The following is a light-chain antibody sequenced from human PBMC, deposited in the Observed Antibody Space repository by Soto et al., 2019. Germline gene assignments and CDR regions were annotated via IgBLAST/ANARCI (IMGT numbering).Light chain of an antibody. CDR2: KAS. V-gene: IGKV1-5*03. CDR1: QSISSW. Sequence: DIQMTQSPSTLSASVGDRVTITCWASQSISSWLAWYQQKPGKAPKLLIYKASSLESGAPSRFSGSGSGTEFTLTISSLQPDDFATYYCQQYNSYSRSLTFGGGTKVEIK. J-gene: IGKJ4*01. CDR3: QQYNSYSRSLT.